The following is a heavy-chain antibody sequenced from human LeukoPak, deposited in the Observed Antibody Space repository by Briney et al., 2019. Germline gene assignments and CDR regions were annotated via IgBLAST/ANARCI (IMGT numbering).Heavy chain of an antibody. CDR1: GFTFSSYS. Sequence: GGSLRLSCAASGFTFSSYSMNWVRQAPGKGLEWVSSISSSSSYIYYADSVKGRFTISRDNAKNSLYLQMNSLRAEDTAVYYCAKGFERNYDFWSGYYGDYWGQGTLVTVSS. D-gene: IGHD3-3*01. J-gene: IGHJ4*02. CDR3: AKGFERNYDFWSGYYGDY. CDR2: ISSSSSYI. V-gene: IGHV3-21*01.